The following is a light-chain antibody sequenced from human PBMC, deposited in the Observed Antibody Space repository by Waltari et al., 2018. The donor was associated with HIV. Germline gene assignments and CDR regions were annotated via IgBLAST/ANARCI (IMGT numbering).Light chain of an antibody. CDR1: QVISSY. Sequence: DIQLTQSPSFLSASIGDRVTITCRAGQVISSYLAWYQQKPGKAPKLLIYATSTLQSGVPSRFSGSGSGTEFTLTISSLQPEDFAIYYCQQVNSYPLTFGGGTKVEIK. V-gene: IGKV1-9*01. J-gene: IGKJ4*01. CDR2: ATS. CDR3: QQVNSYPLT.